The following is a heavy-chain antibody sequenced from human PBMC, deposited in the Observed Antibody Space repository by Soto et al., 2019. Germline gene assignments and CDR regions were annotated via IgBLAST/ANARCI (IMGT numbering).Heavy chain of an antibody. Sequence: QVQLVESGGGVVQPGRSLRLSCAASGFTFSSYAMHWVRQAPGKGLEWVAVISYDGSNKYYADSVKGRFTISRDNSKNTLYLQMNSLRAEDTAVYYCARDRSVVVNYYSYGMDVWGQETTVTVSS. CDR3: ARDRSVVVNYYSYGMDV. D-gene: IGHD2-21*01. CDR1: GFTFSSYA. J-gene: IGHJ6*02. V-gene: IGHV3-30-3*01. CDR2: ISYDGSNK.